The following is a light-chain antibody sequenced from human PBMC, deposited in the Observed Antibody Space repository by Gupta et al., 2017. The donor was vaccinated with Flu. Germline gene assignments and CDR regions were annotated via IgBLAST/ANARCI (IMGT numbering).Light chain of an antibody. CDR2: KAS. Sequence: DIQMTQSPSTLAASVGDRVTLTCRASQNVNSWLAWYQQRPGKAPTLLIYKASTLHTGVSSRFSGRGSGTEFTLTISSLQPDDLATDYGQQYDMFPKTFGQGTKVELK. CDR1: QNVNSW. V-gene: IGKV1-5*03. J-gene: IGKJ1*01. CDR3: QQYDMFPKT.